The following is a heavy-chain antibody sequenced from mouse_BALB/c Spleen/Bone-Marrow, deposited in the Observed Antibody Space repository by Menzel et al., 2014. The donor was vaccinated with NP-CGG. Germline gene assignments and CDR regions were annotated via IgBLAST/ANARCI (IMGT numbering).Heavy chain of an antibody. Sequence: ESGPDLVKPSQSLSLTCTVAGYSITSGYGWHWIRQFPGNKLEWMGYIHYSGSTNYNPSLQSRISITRDTSKNQFFLQLNSVTTEDTATYYCVRETTVVADFDYWGQGTTLTVSP. J-gene: IGHJ2*01. CDR1: GYSITSGYG. V-gene: IGHV3-1*02. CDR2: IHYSGST. CDR3: VRETTVVADFDY. D-gene: IGHD1-1*01.